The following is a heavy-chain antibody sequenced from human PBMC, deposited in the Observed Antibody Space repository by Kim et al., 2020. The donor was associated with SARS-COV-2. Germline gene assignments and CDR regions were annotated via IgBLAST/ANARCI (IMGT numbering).Heavy chain of an antibody. CDR3: PKGLEWLLAAFDT. D-gene: IGHD3-3*01. CDR1: GFTFNSYA. CDR2: ISGTGGTT. J-gene: IGHJ3*02. V-gene: IGHV3-23*01. Sequence: GGSLRLSCAASGFTFNSYAMAWVRQAPGRGLEWVSTISGTGGTTYYANSVKGRVTISRDNSTNTLYLQMNSLRAEDTAVYHCPKGLEWLLAAFDTWGQGT.